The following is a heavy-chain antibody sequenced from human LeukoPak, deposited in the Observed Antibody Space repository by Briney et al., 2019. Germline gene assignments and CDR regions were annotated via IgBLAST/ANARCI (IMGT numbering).Heavy chain of an antibody. CDR3: ARDRQYCGGACYSGYFDY. Sequence: PGGSLILSCAASGFTFSSYEMNWVRQAPGKGLEWVSYISSRGSTKYYADSVKGRFTISRDNAKSSLYLQMNSLRAEDTAVYYCARDRQYCGGACYSGYFDYWGQGTLVTVSS. D-gene: IGHD2-21*02. J-gene: IGHJ4*02. CDR2: ISSRGSTK. CDR1: GFTFSSYE. V-gene: IGHV3-48*03.